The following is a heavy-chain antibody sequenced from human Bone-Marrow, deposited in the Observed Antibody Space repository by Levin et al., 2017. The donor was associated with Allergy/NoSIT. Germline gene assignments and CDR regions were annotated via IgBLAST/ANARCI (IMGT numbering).Heavy chain of an antibody. Sequence: ASVKVSCKASGGTFSSYAISWVRQAPGQGLEWMGGIIPIFGTANYAQKFQGRVTITADESTSTAYMELSSLRSEDTAVYYCAISYDSSGYRRSLVDYWGQGTLVTVSS. CDR3: AISYDSSGYRRSLVDY. CDR1: GGTFSSYA. V-gene: IGHV1-69*13. CDR2: IIPIFGTA. D-gene: IGHD3-22*01. J-gene: IGHJ4*02.